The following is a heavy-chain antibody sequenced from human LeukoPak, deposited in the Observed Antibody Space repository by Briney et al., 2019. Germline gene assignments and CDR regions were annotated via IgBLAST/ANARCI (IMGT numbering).Heavy chain of an antibody. CDR3: GKKRSSGYSPFDS. D-gene: IGHD3-22*01. CDR2: ITTSGSST. Sequence: GGSLRLSCAASGFTFSSYAMSWVRQAPGKGLEWVSTITTSGSSTYYVDSVKGRFTVSRDNSKNTLYLQMNSLRAEDAAVYYCGKKRSSGYSPFDSWGQGTLVTVSS. CDR1: GFTFSSYA. J-gene: IGHJ5*01. V-gene: IGHV3-23*05.